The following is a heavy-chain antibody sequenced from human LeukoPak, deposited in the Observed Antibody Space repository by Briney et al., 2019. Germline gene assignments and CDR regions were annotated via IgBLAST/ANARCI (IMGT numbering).Heavy chain of an antibody. Sequence: ASVKVSCKASGYTFTGYYMHWVRQAPGQGLEWMGWINPNSGGTNYAQKFQGRVTMTRDTSISTAYMEPSRLRSDDTAVYYCARDIPRTIFGVVMRGARNYFDYWGQGTLVTVSS. J-gene: IGHJ4*02. CDR2: INPNSGGT. CDR3: ARDIPRTIFGVVMRGARNYFDY. D-gene: IGHD3-3*02. V-gene: IGHV1-2*02. CDR1: GYTFTGYY.